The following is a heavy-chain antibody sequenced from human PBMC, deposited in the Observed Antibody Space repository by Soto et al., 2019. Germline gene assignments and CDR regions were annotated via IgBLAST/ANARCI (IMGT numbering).Heavy chain of an antibody. V-gene: IGHV3-23*01. J-gene: IGHJ4*02. CDR3: AIGSSGFQHEYYFAY. D-gene: IGHD3-22*01. CDR2: ISGSGGST. Sequence: GRSLRLSCPASGFTFSSYAMSWVRHAPGKGLEWVSAISGSGGSTYYADSVKGRFTISRDNSKNTLYLQMNSPRAEDTAVYYCAIGSSGFQHEYYFAYCGQGTLGTVAS. CDR1: GFTFSSYA.